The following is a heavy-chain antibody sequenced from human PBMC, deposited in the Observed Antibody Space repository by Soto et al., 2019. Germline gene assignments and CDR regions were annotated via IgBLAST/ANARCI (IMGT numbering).Heavy chain of an antibody. CDR1: GGTFNSYA. D-gene: IGHD5-18*01. CDR2: IIPIFGTA. Sequence: SVKVSCKASGGTFNSYAISWVRQAPGQGLEWMGGIIPIFGTANYAQKFQGRVTITADESTSTAYMELSSLRSEDTAVYYCARYHSYGYYFDYWGQGTLVTVSS. V-gene: IGHV1-69*13. CDR3: ARYHSYGYYFDY. J-gene: IGHJ4*02.